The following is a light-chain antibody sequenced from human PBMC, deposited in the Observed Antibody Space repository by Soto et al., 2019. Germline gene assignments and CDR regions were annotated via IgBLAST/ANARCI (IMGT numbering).Light chain of an antibody. CDR3: SSYTSSSTYV. CDR2: DVS. CDR1: SSDDGGYNY. V-gene: IGLV2-14*01. Sequence: QSALTQPTSVSGSPGPSITISCTGNSSDDGGYNYVSWYQQHPGKAPKLMIYDVSNRPSGVSNRFSGSKSGNTASLTISWLQVEDEADYYCSSYTSSSTYVFGTGTKVTVL. J-gene: IGLJ1*01.